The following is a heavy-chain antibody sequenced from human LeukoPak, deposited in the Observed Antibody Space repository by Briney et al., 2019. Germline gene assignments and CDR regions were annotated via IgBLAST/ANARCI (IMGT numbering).Heavy chain of an antibody. V-gene: IGHV3-20*04. CDR1: GFTFSTYS. J-gene: IGHJ6*02. CDR3: AKDLSNAITSVLVLDV. CDR2: ITWNRDNI. Sequence: PGGSLRLSCAASGFTFSTYSMNWVRQAPGKGLEWVAGITWNRDNIGYGDSVKGRFTISRDNVKNVLYLQMNSLRPEDTALYYCAKDLSNAITSVLVLDVWGQGTTVTVS. D-gene: IGHD6-6*01.